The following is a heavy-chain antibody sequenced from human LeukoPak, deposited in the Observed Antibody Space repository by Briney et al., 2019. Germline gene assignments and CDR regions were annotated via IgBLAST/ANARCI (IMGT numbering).Heavy chain of an antibody. Sequence: GGSLRLSCAASGFSFSTYSMNWVRQAPGKGLEWVSSISRNSRYIYYADSMRGRFTISRDNAKNSLYLQMNSLKPEDTAVYYCAKHGFDYWGQGTLVTVSP. CDR2: ISRNSRYI. CDR3: AKHGFDY. V-gene: IGHV3-21*06. J-gene: IGHJ4*02. CDR1: GFSFSTYS. D-gene: IGHD2-21*01.